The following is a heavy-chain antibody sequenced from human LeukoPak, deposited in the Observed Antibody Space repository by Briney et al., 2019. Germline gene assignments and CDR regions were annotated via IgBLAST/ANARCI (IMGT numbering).Heavy chain of an antibody. V-gene: IGHV3-66*01. CDR2: VYSGGTT. Sequence: GGSLRLSCAASGFTVGNNQMTWVRQASGKGLEWVSLVYSGGTTRYADSVKGRFTISRDNSKNTLYLQMNSLRAEDTAVYYCARDAPPRAVVVPAAIDYWGQGTLVTVSS. CDR1: GFTVGNNQ. D-gene: IGHD2-2*02. CDR3: ARDAPPRAVVVPAAIDY. J-gene: IGHJ4*02.